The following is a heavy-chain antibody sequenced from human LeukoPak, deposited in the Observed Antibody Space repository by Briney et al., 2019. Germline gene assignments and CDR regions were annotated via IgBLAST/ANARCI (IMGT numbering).Heavy chain of an antibody. CDR1: GGTFSSQA. V-gene: IGHV1-69*13. D-gene: IGHD3-3*01. J-gene: IGHJ4*02. CDR3: ARQPFTIFGVVGYFDY. Sequence: SVKVSCKASGGTFSSQAISWVRQAPGQGLEWLGGIIPIFGTANYAQKFQGRVTITADVSTSTAYMELSSLRSKDTAVYYCARQPFTIFGVVGYFDYWGQGTLVTVSS. CDR2: IIPIFGTA.